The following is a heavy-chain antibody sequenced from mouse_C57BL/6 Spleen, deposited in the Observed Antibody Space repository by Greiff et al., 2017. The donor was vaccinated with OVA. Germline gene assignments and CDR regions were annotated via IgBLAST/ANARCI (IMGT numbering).Heavy chain of an antibody. V-gene: IGHV1-54*01. CDR3: ARDEGTWFAY. J-gene: IGHJ3*01. CDR2: INPGSGGT. CDR1: GYAFTNYL. Sequence: VQVVESGAELVRPGTSVKVSCKASGYAFTNYLIEWVKQRPGQGLEWIGVINPGSGGTNYNEKFKGKATLTADKSSSTAYMQLSSLTSEDSAVYFCARDEGTWFAYWGQGTLVTVSA.